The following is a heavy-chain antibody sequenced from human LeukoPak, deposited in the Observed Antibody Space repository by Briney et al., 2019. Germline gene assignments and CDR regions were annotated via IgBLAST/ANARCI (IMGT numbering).Heavy chain of an antibody. CDR3: TTDLGLTMIRGVIVY. J-gene: IGHJ4*02. CDR1: GFTFTNAW. D-gene: IGHD3-10*01. CDR2: IKSKGDGETT. V-gene: IGHV3-15*01. Sequence: GGSLRLSCAASGFTFTNAWMTWVRQAQGKGLEWVGRIKSKGDGETTDYAAPVKGRFSMSRDDSKATMYLQMYSLEAEDTAVYYCTTDLGLTMIRGVIVYWGQGALVTVSP.